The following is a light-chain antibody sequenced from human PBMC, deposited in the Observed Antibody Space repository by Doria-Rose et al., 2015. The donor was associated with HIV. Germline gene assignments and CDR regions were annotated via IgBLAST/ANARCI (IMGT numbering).Light chain of an antibody. CDR3: QQTYSSPPWT. Sequence: TQSPSSLSASIGDRVTITCRASQTVSTYLNWFQQEPGKAPKLLIYAASRLQSGVPSRSSGSGSGTDFTLTISGLQPGDFATYYCQQTYSSPPWTFGQGTKVEMK. CDR2: AAS. CDR1: QTVSTY. V-gene: IGKV1-39*01. J-gene: IGKJ1*01.